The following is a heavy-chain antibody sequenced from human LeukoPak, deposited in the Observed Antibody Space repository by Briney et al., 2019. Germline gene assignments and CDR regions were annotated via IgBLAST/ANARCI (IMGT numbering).Heavy chain of an antibody. J-gene: IGHJ5*02. V-gene: IGHV1-2*02. D-gene: IGHD6-13*01. CDR3: ASTAAGHGWFDP. CDR2: INPNSGGT. CDR1: GYTFTGYY. Sequence: VSVKVSCKASGYTFTGYYMHWVRQAPGQGLEWMGWINPNSGGTNYAQKFQGRVTMTRDTSISTAYMELSRLRSDDTAVYYCASTAAGHGWFDPWGQGTLVTVSS.